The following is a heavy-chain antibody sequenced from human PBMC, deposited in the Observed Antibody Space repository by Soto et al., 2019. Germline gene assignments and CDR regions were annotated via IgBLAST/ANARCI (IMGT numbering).Heavy chain of an antibody. Sequence: PGGSLRLSCAASGFTFSSYSMNWVRQAPGKGLEWVSYISSSSSTIYYADSVKGRFTISRDNAKNSLYLQMNSLRAEDTAVYYCARCYGSGSYLYYYYYMDVWGKGTTVTVSS. CDR1: GFTFSSYS. J-gene: IGHJ6*03. CDR2: ISSSSSTI. D-gene: IGHD3-10*01. V-gene: IGHV3-48*01. CDR3: ARCYGSGSYLYYYYYMDV.